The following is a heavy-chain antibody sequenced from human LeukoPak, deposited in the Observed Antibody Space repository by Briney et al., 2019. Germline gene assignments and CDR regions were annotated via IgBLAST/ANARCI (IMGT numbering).Heavy chain of an antibody. CDR2: FDPEDGET. CDR3: ATSTPYKGGSSGGWFDP. J-gene: IGHJ5*02. V-gene: IGHV1-24*01. Sequence: ASVKVSCKVSGYTLTELSMHWVRQAPGKGLEWMGGFDPEDGETIYAQKFQGRVTMTEDTSTDTAYMELSSLRSEDTAVYYCATSTPYKGGSSGGWFDPWGQGTVVTVSS. D-gene: IGHD1-26*01. CDR1: GYTLTELS.